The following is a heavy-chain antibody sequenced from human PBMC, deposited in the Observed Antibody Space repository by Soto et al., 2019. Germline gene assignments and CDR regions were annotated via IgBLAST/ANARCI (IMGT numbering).Heavy chain of an antibody. D-gene: IGHD4-17*01. V-gene: IGHV3-9*01. CDR2: ISWNSGII. CDR1: GFTFDDYA. Sequence: EVQLVESGGGLVQPGRSLRLSCAASGFTFDDYAMHWVRQAPGKGLEWVSGISWNSGIIGYADSVKGRFTISRDNAKNSLYLQMTSLRAEDTALYYCAKDETTHPGYFDLWGRGTLVNVSS. J-gene: IGHJ2*01. CDR3: AKDETTHPGYFDL.